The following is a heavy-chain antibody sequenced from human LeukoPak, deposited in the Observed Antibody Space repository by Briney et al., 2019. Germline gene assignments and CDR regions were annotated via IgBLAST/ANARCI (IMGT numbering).Heavy chain of an antibody. V-gene: IGHV1-2*02. J-gene: IGHJ4*02. CDR3: ARDSGGWELLKKHYYFDF. D-gene: IGHD1-26*01. CDR2: INPNRGGT. Sequence: ASMKVSCKASGYIFTGYYIHWVRQAPGQGLEWMGWINPNRGGTNYAQKFQGRVTMTRDTSISTAYMELSRLRSDDTAVYYCARDSGGWELLKKHYYFDFWGQGTLVTLSS. CDR1: GYIFTGYY.